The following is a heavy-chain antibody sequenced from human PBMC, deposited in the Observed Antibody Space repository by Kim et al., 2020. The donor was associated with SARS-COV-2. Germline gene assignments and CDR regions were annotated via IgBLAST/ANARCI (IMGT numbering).Heavy chain of an antibody. V-gene: IGHV4-31*02. D-gene: IGHD1-1*01. Sequence: PSLKSRVTISVDTSKNLFSLKLSSVTDADTAVYYCARGSSTTGTTWFDPWGQGTLVTVSS. J-gene: IGHJ5*02. CDR3: ARGSSTTGTTWFDP.